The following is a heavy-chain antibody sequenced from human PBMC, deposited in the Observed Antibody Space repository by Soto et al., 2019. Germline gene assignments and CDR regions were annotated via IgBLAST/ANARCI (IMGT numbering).Heavy chain of an antibody. CDR1: GFTFSSYG. CDR3: AKDRLVDTAMVTVQHYYYYYYGMDV. D-gene: IGHD5-18*01. CDR2: ISYDGSNK. J-gene: IGHJ6*02. V-gene: IGHV3-30*18. Sequence: GGSLRLSCAASGFTFSSYGMHWVRQAPGKGLEWVAVISYDGSNKYYADSVKGRFTISRDNSKNTLYLQMNSLRAEDTAVYYCAKDRLVDTAMVTVQHYYYYYYGMDVWGQGTTVTVSS.